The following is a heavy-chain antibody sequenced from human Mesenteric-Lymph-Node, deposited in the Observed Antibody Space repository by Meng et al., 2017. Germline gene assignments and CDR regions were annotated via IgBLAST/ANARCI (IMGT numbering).Heavy chain of an antibody. CDR1: GFTFSSYS. Sequence: GESLKISCAASGFTFSSYSMNWVRQAPGKGLEWVSAISGSGSSVTYYTDSVKGRFTISRDNAKKSVYLQMNSLRAEDTAVYYCARGYSGYGYCDFWGQGTLVTVSS. CDR3: ARGYSGYGYCDF. CDR2: ISGSGSSVT. D-gene: IGHD5-12*01. J-gene: IGHJ4*02. V-gene: IGHV3-21*04.